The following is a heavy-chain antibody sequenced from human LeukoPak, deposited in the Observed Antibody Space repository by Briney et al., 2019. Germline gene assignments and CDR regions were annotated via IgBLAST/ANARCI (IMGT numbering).Heavy chain of an antibody. Sequence: PGGSLRLSCAASGLTFSSYSMNWVRQAPGKGLEWVSYISSSSSTIYYADSVKGRFTISRDNAKNSLYLQMNSLRAEDTAVYYCARDLKTYYYDSSGYYPFYWGQGTLVTVSS. D-gene: IGHD3-22*01. CDR2: ISSSSSTI. CDR1: GLTFSSYS. V-gene: IGHV3-48*01. J-gene: IGHJ4*02. CDR3: ARDLKTYYYDSSGYYPFY.